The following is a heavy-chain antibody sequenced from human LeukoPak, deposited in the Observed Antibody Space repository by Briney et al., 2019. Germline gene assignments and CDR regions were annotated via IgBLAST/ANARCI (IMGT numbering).Heavy chain of an antibody. J-gene: IGHJ4*02. V-gene: IGHV3-23*01. Sequence: PGGSLRLSCAASGFTFSNYAMTWVRQAPGKGLECVSVISGSGSNTDYADSVKGRFTISRDNSKNTLSLQMNSLRAEDTALYYCAKVVVTGTTPTDYWGQGTLVTVSS. CDR3: AKVVVTGTTPTDY. CDR1: GFTFSNYA. D-gene: IGHD1-20*01. CDR2: ISGSGSNT.